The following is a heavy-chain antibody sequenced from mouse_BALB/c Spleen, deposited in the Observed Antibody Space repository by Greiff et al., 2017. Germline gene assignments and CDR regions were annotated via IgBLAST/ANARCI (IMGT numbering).Heavy chain of an antibody. CDR2: ISYSGST. Sequence: EVQRVESGPGLVKPSQSLSLTCTVTGYSITSDYAWNWIRQFPGNKLEWMGYISYSGSTSYNPSLKSRISITRDTSKNQFFLQLNSVTTEDTATYYCARSGAYYGNYGFAYWGQGTLVTVSA. V-gene: IGHV3-2*02. D-gene: IGHD2-10*01. CDR1: GYSITSDYA. J-gene: IGHJ3*01. CDR3: ARSGAYYGNYGFAY.